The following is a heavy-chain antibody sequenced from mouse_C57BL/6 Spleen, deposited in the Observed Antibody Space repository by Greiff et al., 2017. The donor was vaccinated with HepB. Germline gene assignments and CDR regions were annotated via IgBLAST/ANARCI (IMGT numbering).Heavy chain of an antibody. CDR1: GYTFTSYW. J-gene: IGHJ3*01. Sequence: QVQLKQPGAELVRPGSSVKLSCKASGYTFTSYWMDWVKQRPGQGLEWIGNIYPSDSETHYNQKFKDKATLTVDTSPNTAYLQLSSLTSEDTAVYYCTTTGTGAWFAYWGQGTLVTVSA. CDR2: IYPSDSET. V-gene: IGHV1-61*01. CDR3: TTTGTGAWFAY. D-gene: IGHD4-1*01.